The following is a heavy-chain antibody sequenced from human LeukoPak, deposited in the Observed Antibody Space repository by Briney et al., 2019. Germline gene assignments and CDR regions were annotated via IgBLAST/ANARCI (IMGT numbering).Heavy chain of an antibody. D-gene: IGHD5-18*01. CDR2: ISHSGNT. J-gene: IGHJ4*02. V-gene: IGHV4-34*01. Sequence: SETLSLTCAVLGESFSGYYWTWIRQTPGKGLEWIGEISHSGNTNYNPSLKSRVTISGDTAKNQFSLMLSSVTAADTAVYYCARLPATLAYFDYWGQGTLVTVSS. CDR3: ARLPATLAYFDY. CDR1: GESFSGYY.